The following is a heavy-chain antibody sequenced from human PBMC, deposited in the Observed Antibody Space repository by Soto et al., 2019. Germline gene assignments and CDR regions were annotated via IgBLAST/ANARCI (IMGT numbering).Heavy chain of an antibody. J-gene: IGHJ4*02. CDR3: AKVKDYIVVVIGTYDY. CDR2: ISGSGGST. D-gene: IGHD3-22*01. Sequence: GSLRRSCAACGLTYSSYAMRWVRQAPGKGLEWVSAISGSGGSTYYADSVKGRFTISRDNSKNTLYLQMNSLRAEDTAVYYCAKVKDYIVVVIGTYDYWGQGTLVTAPQ. CDR1: GLTYSSYA. V-gene: IGHV3-23*01.